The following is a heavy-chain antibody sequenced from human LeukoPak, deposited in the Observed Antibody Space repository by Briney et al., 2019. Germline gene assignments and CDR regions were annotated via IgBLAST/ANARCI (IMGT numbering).Heavy chain of an antibody. Sequence: PGGSLRLSCAASGFTFSSYAMTWVRQAPGKGLEWVSGISGSGGSTYYADSVKGRFTISRDKSKNTLYLQLNSLRAEDTAVYYCAKGRGSSETYYFDYWGQGTLVAVSS. CDR3: AKGRGSSETYYFDY. V-gene: IGHV3-23*01. CDR1: GFTFSSYA. D-gene: IGHD6-6*01. J-gene: IGHJ4*02. CDR2: ISGSGGST.